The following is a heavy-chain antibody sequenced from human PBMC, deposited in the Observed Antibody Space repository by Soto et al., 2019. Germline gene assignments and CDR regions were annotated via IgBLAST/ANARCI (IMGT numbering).Heavy chain of an antibody. CDR2: ISYDGSKK. V-gene: IGHV3-30*18. J-gene: IGHJ4*02. D-gene: IGHD1-1*01. CDR3: TKRLGSTATTYGDS. CDR1: GFTFSNYG. Sequence: GGSLRLSCAASGFTFSNYGMHWVRQAPGRGLEWVAIISYDGSKKYYADSVKGRFTISRDNSKNTLYLQMNSLRAEDTAVYYCTKRLGSTATTYGDSWGQGTLVTVSS.